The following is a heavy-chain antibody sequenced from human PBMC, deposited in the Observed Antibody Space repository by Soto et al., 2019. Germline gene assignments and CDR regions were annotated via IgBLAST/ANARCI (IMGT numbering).Heavy chain of an antibody. CDR3: SKFKYITSVRYLQH. CDR1: WYTFAKYW. Sequence: GESLKISCDWSWYTFAKYWLGRVRQVAGEGVEWGAIFYPSGSRTIYSPSFQGQVTLSAGKRIGTAYFEGTSPEGRDTATYYCSKFKYITSVRYLQHWGQGTPVTV. CDR2: FYPSGSRT. J-gene: IGHJ1*01. V-gene: IGHV5-51*04. D-gene: IGHD2-8*01.